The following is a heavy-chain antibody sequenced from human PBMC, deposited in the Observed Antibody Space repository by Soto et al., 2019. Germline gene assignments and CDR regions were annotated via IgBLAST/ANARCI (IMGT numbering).Heavy chain of an antibody. Sequence: GGTLRLSCEASGFTLSSYWMSWIRQAPGKGLEWVANTRQDGGQSYLVDSVQGRFTISRDNAKNSVYLQMNSLRAEDTAVYYCAKDQASGQGSFGSWGQGTLVTVSS. CDR1: GFTLSSYW. V-gene: IGHV3-7*04. J-gene: IGHJ4*02. CDR3: AKDQASGQGSFGS. CDR2: TRQDGGQS.